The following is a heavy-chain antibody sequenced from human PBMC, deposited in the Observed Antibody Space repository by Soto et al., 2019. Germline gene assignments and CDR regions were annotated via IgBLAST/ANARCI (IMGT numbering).Heavy chain of an antibody. CDR1: GFTFVSYG. J-gene: IGHJ4*02. Sequence: QVQLVESGGGVVQPGRSLRLSCVASGFTFVSYGMHWVRQAPGKGLEWVAVVWYDGSNKYYADSVKGRFTISRDNYNNTLYLQMNSLRAEDTAIYYCARDWSTYYFDYWGQGTLVTVSS. CDR3: ARDWSTYYFDY. V-gene: IGHV3-33*01. CDR2: VWYDGSNK.